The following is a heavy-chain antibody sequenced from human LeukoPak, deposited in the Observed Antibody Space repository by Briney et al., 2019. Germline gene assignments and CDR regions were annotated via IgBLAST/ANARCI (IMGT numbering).Heavy chain of an antibody. Sequence: SETLSLTCTVSGGSISSSSYYWGWIRQPPGKGLEWIGSIYYSGSTYYNPSLKSQVTISVDTSKNQFSLKLSSVTAADTAVYYCARVAGGNFGYWGQGTLVTVSS. CDR3: ARVAGGNFGY. CDR2: IYYSGST. J-gene: IGHJ4*02. D-gene: IGHD1-14*01. CDR1: GGSISSSSYY. V-gene: IGHV4-39*07.